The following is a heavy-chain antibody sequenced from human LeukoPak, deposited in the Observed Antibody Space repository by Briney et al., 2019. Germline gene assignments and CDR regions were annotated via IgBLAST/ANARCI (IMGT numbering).Heavy chain of an antibody. V-gene: IGHV1-8*01. J-gene: IGHJ4*02. CDR2: MNPNSGNT. Sequence: GASVKVSCKASGYTFTSYDINWVRQATGQGLEWMGWMNPNSGNTGYAQKFQGRVTMTRNASISTAYMELSSLRSEGTAVYYCARGRYSSSWYANPKFDYWGQGTLVTVSS. CDR3: ARGRYSSSWYANPKFDY. CDR1: GYTFTSYD. D-gene: IGHD6-13*01.